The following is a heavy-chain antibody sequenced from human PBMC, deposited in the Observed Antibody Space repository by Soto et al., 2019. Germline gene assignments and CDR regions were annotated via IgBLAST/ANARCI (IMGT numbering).Heavy chain of an antibody. V-gene: IGHV2-5*02. CDR1: GFLLSTSGVG. CDR2: IHWDDDK. Sequence: QITLKESGPTLVKPTQTLTLTCTFSGFLLSTSGVGVGWIRQPPGKALEWLALIHWDDDKRYSPSLKSRLTITKDTSKNQVVLTMTNMDPVDTATYYCAHTHPSRFDYWGQGTLVTVSS. J-gene: IGHJ4*02. CDR3: AHTHPSRFDY.